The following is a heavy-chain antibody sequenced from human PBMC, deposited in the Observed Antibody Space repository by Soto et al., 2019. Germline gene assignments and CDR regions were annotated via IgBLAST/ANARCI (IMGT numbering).Heavy chain of an antibody. D-gene: IGHD2-21*01. Sequence: QVYLVESGGGVVQPGRSLRLSCAAAGIPFSSFGMHWVRQGPGKGLEWVAGISHTGSNQYYSDSVKGRFTISKDNSKNTLYLQMDSLRPEDTAVYYCAKDFVTSPLPWGQGTLVTVSS. CDR3: AKDFVTSPLP. CDR2: ISHTGSNQ. CDR1: GIPFSSFG. V-gene: IGHV3-30*18. J-gene: IGHJ5*02.